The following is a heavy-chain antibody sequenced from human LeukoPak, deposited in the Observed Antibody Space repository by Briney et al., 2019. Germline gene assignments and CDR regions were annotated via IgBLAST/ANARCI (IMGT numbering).Heavy chain of an antibody. D-gene: IGHD3-3*01. Sequence: ASVKVSCKASGYTFTSYGISWVRQAPGQGLEWMGWISAYSGNTNYAQKPQGRVTMTTDTSTSTAYMELRSLRSDDTAVYYCARDTSLRFLEWLPHFDYWGQGTLVTVSS. CDR2: ISAYSGNT. J-gene: IGHJ4*02. CDR1: GYTFTSYG. V-gene: IGHV1-18*01. CDR3: ARDTSLRFLEWLPHFDY.